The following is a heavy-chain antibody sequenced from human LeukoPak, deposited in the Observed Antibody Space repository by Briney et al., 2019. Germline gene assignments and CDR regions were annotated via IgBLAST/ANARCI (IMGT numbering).Heavy chain of an antibody. CDR3: ARHRCNSYSEY. J-gene: IGHJ4*02. D-gene: IGHD2/OR15-2a*01. V-gene: IGHV5-51*01. Sequence: GESLKISCKGSGYSFSHYWIGWVRQMPGKGLEWMGLIYPDDSETRYSPSFQGQVTISADKSINTAYLEWSTLKASDTAIYYCARHRCNSYSEYWGQGTLVTVSS. CDR2: IYPDDSET. CDR1: GYSFSHYW.